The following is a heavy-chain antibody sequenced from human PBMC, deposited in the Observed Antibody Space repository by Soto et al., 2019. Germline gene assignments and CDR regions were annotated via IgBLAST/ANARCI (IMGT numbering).Heavy chain of an antibody. D-gene: IGHD6-6*01. CDR2: ITPMSGTT. J-gene: IGHJ1*01. CDR3: ARGVSMAGRPGFFHH. CDR1: GETFRRDV. V-gene: IGHV1-69*06. Sequence: QVQLVQSGAEVKKSGSSVKVSCKAPGETFRRDVISWVRQAPGQGLEWLGGITPMSGTTEYAQKFQGRVKISADKSTGTAYFELSSLTFDDTGVYYCARGVSMAGRPGFFHHWGQGSLVTVSS.